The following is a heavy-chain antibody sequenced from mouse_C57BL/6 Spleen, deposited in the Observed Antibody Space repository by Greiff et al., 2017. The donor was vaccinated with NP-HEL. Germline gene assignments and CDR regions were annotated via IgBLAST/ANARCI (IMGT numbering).Heavy chain of an antibody. J-gene: IGHJ2*01. V-gene: IGHV1-59*01. Sequence: VQLQQPGAELVRPGTSVKLSCKASGYTFTSYWLHWVKQRPGQGLEWIGVIDPSDSYTNYNQKFKGKATLTVDTSSSTAYMQLSSLTSEDSAVYYCARRPVVATRLYFDYWGQGTTLTVSS. D-gene: IGHD1-1*01. CDR1: GYTFTSYW. CDR3: ARRPVVATRLYFDY. CDR2: IDPSDSYT.